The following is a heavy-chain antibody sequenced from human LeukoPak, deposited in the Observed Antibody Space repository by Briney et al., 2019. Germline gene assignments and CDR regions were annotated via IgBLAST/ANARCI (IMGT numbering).Heavy chain of an antibody. CDR3: ARGGTMPLYYFGY. CDR1: GGSISSYY. Sequence: SETLSLTCTVSGGSISSYYWSWIRQPPGKGLEWIGYIYYSGSTNYNPSLKSRVTISVDTSKNQFSLKLSSVTAADTAVYYCARGGTMPLYYFGYWGQGTLVTVSS. J-gene: IGHJ4*02. D-gene: IGHD2-2*01. CDR2: IYYSGST. V-gene: IGHV4-59*01.